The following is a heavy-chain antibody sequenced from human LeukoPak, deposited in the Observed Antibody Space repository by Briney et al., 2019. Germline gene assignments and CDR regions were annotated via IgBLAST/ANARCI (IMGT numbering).Heavy chain of an antibody. J-gene: IGHJ4*02. CDR2: IYYSGST. Sequence: SETLSLTCTVSGGSISSYYWSWIRQPPGKGLEWIGYIYYSGSTNYNPSLKSRVTISVDTSKNQFSLKLSSVTAADTAVYYCARRRGYSLDYWGQGTLVTVTS. CDR3: ARRRGYSLDY. V-gene: IGHV4-59*08. CDR1: GGSISSYY. D-gene: IGHD3-22*01.